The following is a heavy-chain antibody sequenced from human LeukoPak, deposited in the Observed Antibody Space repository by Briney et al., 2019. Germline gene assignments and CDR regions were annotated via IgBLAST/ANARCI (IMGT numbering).Heavy chain of an antibody. CDR2: IKQDGSEK. D-gene: IGHD6-19*01. J-gene: IGHJ6*03. Sequence: GGSLRLSCAASGITFSSYGMSWVRQAPGKGLEWVANIKQDGSEKYYVDSVEGRFTISRDNAKNSLYRQMNSLRAEDTAVYYCARGWGDAQWLVLGFSYYMDVWGKGTTVTISS. V-gene: IGHV3-7*01. CDR3: ARGWGDAQWLVLGFSYYMDV. CDR1: GITFSSYG.